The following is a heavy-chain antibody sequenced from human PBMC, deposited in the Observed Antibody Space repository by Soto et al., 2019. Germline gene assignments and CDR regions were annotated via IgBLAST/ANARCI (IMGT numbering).Heavy chain of an antibody. CDR1: GFTFSSYS. CDR3: TRVRQLVLDY. Sequence: EVQLVDSGGGLVQPGGSLRLSCAASGFTFSSYSMIWVRQAPGKGLEWVSYISSGSSTIYYADSVKGRFTVCRENAKNSLYLQMNSLRDEDTAVYYCTRVRQLVLDYWGQGTLVTVSS. J-gene: IGHJ4*02. V-gene: IGHV3-48*02. D-gene: IGHD6-6*01. CDR2: ISSGSSTI.